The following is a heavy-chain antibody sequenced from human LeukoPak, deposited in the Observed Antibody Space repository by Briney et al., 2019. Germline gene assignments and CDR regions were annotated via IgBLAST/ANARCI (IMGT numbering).Heavy chain of an antibody. CDR1: GGSISSYY. CDR2: IYYSGSN. V-gene: IGHV4-59*08. J-gene: IGHJ4*02. CDR3: ARGGKQQLRPGFDY. Sequence: SVTLSLTCTVSGGSISSYYWSWIRQPPGKGLEWIGYIYYSGSNNYNPALKSRVTIYQDTSRNQIPLKLSSVTAADTAVYYCARGGKQQLRPGFDYWGQGTLVTVS. D-gene: IGHD6-13*01.